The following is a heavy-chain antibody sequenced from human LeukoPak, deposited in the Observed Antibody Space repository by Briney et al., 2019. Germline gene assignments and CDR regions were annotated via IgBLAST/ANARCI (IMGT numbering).Heavy chain of an antibody. V-gene: IGHV3-21*01. Sequence: GGSLRLSCAASGFTFSSYSMNWVRQAPGKGLEWVSSISSSSSYIYYADSVKGRFTISRDNAKNSLYLQMNSLRAEDTAVYYCAREPSTVTDLFDYWGRGTLVTVSS. CDR3: AREPSTVTDLFDY. CDR1: GFTFSSYS. D-gene: IGHD4-17*01. J-gene: IGHJ4*02. CDR2: ISSSSSYI.